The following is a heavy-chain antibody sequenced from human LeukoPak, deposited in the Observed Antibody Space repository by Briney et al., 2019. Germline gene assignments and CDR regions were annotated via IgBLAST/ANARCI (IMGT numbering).Heavy chain of an antibody. CDR1: GFTFSSYA. Sequence: GGSLRLSCAASGFTFSSYAMSWVRQAPGKGLEWVSAISGGNSGGRTYYADSVKGRFTISRDNSKNTLYLQTNSLRVEDTALYYCAKGKQWELPFDCWGQGTLVTVSS. CDR3: AKGKQWELPFDC. CDR2: ISGGNSGGRT. D-gene: IGHD1-26*01. J-gene: IGHJ4*02. V-gene: IGHV3-23*01.